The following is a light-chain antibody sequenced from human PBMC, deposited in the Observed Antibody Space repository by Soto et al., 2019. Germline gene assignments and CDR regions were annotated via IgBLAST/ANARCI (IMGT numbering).Light chain of an antibody. V-gene: IGKV3-20*01. CDR1: HSIASTY. Sequence: EIVLTQSPGTLSLSPGETATLSCRASHSIASTYLAWYQQKPGQAPTLLIYATSFRAPGVPDWLSGSGSRNHFTLSITRLEPEDFAVYYFQQYGRSPLTFGGGTKVEIK. CDR2: ATS. CDR3: QQYGRSPLT. J-gene: IGKJ4*01.